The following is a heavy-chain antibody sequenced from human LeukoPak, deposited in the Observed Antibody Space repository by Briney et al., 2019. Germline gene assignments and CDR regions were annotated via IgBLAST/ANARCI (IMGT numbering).Heavy chain of an antibody. CDR3: AKDYRSAYGDYSFWYYYYYMDV. CDR1: GFTFSSYG. CDR2: IRYDGSNK. Sequence: GGSLRLSCAASGFTFSSYGMHWVRQAPGKGLEWVAFIRYDGSNKYYADSVKGRFTISRDNSKNTLYLQMNSLRAEDTAVYYCAKDYRSAYGDYSFWYYYYYMDVRGKGTTVTISS. J-gene: IGHJ6*03. D-gene: IGHD4-17*01. V-gene: IGHV3-30*02.